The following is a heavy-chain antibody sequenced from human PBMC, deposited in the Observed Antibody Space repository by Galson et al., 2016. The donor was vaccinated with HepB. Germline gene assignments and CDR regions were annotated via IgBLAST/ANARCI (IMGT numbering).Heavy chain of an antibody. CDR1: GFTFDDYG. J-gene: IGHJ6*02. D-gene: IGHD5-18*01. CDR3: AKDVGTGGYAPGYYYGVDG. Sequence: SLRLSCAASGFTFDDYGMHWVRQAPGKGPEWVSGISWNSGSVGYADSVKGRFTISRDNAKNSLFLQMNSLRTEDTAFYYCAKDVGTGGYAPGYYYGVDGWRQGTTVAVAS. V-gene: IGHV3-9*01. CDR2: ISWNSGSV.